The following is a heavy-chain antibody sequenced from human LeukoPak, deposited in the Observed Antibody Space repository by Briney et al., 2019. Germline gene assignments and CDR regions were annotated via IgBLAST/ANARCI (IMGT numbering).Heavy chain of an antibody. Sequence: SETLSLTCTVSGYSISSGYYWGWIRQPPGKGLEWIGSIYHSGSTYHNPSLKSRVTRSVDTSKNQFSLKLSSVTAADTAVYYCAAGSDYWGQGTLVTVSS. CDR3: AAGSDY. V-gene: IGHV4-38-2*02. CDR2: IYHSGST. D-gene: IGHD6-13*01. CDR1: GYSISSGYY. J-gene: IGHJ4*02.